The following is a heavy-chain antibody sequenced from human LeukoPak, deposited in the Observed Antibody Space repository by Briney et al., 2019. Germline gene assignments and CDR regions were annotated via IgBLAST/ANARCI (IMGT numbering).Heavy chain of an antibody. Sequence: GGSLRLSCAASGFTVSSNYMSWVRQAPGKGLEWVSVIYSGGSTYYADSVKGRFTISRDNSKNTLYLQMNSLRAEDTAVYYCASSYLDYYYYYMDVWGKGTTVTVSS. V-gene: IGHV3-53*01. CDR3: ASSYLDYYYYYMDV. CDR2: IYSGGST. CDR1: GFTVSSNY. J-gene: IGHJ6*03.